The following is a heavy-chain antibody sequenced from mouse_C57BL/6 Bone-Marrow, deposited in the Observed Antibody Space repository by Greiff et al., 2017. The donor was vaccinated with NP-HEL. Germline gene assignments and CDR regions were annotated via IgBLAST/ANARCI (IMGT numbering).Heavy chain of an antibody. CDR1: GYTFSTSW. CDR2: IYPGDGDT. J-gene: IGHJ2*01. Sequence: VQLQQSGPELVKPGASVKISCKASGYTFSTSWMNWMKRRPGKGLEWIGRIYPGDGDTHYSGNFEGKASLTADKSSHSAYMQLSSLTSEDSAVYFCARGESWGAFFDYWGQGTTLTVSS. V-gene: IGHV1-82*01. CDR3: ARGESWGAFFDY. D-gene: IGHD6-1*01.